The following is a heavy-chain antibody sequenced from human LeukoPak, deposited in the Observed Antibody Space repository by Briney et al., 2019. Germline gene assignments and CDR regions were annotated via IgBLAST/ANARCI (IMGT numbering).Heavy chain of an antibody. Sequence: TGGSLRLSCAASGFTFSSYWMSWVRQAPGKGLEWVANIKQDGSEKYYVDSVKGRFTISRDNAKNSLYLQMNSLRAEDTAVYYCAIDQHQPVVEWLSGYYYYYMDVWGKGTTVTVSS. D-gene: IGHD3-3*01. CDR3: AIDQHQPVVEWLSGYYYYYMDV. CDR2: IKQDGSEK. CDR1: GFTFSSYW. V-gene: IGHV3-7*01. J-gene: IGHJ6*03.